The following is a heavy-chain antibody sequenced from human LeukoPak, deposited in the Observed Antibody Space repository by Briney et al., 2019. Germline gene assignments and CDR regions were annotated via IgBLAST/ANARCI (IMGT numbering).Heavy chain of an antibody. J-gene: IGHJ4*02. CDR2: ISSSGSTI. Sequence: KSGGSLRLSCAASGFTFSDYYMSWIRQAPGKGLEWVSYISSSGSTIYYADSVKGRFTISRDNAKNSLYLQMNSLRAEDTAVYYCAKGDYYGSGSYFDYWGQGTLVTVSS. V-gene: IGHV3-11*04. CDR3: AKGDYYGSGSYFDY. CDR1: GFTFSDYY. D-gene: IGHD3-10*01.